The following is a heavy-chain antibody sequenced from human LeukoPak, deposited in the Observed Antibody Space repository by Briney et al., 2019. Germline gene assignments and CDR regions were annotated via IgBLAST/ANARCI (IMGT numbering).Heavy chain of an antibody. CDR2: INPSGGST. CDR3: ARDPSSGGIAARFDY. J-gene: IGHJ4*02. V-gene: IGHV1-46*01. Sequence: ASVKVSCKAFGDTFSSYAISWVRQAPGQGLEWMGIINPSGGSTSYAQKFQGRVTMTRDTSTSTVYMELSSLRSEDTAVYYCARDPSSGGIAARFDYWGQGTLVTVSS. D-gene: IGHD6-6*01. CDR1: GDTFSSYA.